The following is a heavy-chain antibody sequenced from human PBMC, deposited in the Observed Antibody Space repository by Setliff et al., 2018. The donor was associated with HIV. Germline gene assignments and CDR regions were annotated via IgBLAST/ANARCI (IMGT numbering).Heavy chain of an antibody. CDR1: GYTFTSYG. D-gene: IGHD6-19*01. CDR3: ARPLFQIAVAGTTAFDI. J-gene: IGHJ3*02. CDR2: ISAYNGNT. Sequence: ASVKVSCKASGYTFTSYGISWVRQAPGQGLEWMGWISAYNGNTNYAQKFQGRVTITADKSTSTAYMELRSLRSDDTAVYYCARPLFQIAVAGTTAFDIWGQGTMVTVSS. V-gene: IGHV1-18*01.